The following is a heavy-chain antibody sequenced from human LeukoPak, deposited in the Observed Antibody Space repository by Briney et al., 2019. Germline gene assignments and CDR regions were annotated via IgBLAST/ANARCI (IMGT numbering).Heavy chain of an antibody. CDR2: INPSGGST. D-gene: IGHD5-18*01. V-gene: IGHV1-46*01. J-gene: IGHJ4*02. CDR1: GYTFTSYY. CDR3: ATDLLRYSYGYNYFDY. Sequence: ASVKVSCKASGYTFTSYYMHWVRQAPGQGLEWMGIINPSGGSTTYAQKFQGRVTMTRDTSTSTVYMELSSLRSEDTAVYYCATDLLRYSYGYNYFDYWGQGTLVTVSS.